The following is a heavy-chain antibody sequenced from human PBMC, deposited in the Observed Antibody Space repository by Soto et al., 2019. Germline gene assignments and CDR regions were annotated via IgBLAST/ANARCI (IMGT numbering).Heavy chain of an antibody. V-gene: IGHV3-23*01. CDR1: GFTFSNYA. D-gene: IGHD6-19*01. CDR2: ISGSGGTT. J-gene: IGHJ4*02. Sequence: EVQLLESGGGLVQPGGSLRLSCAASGFTFSNYAIAWVRQAPGKGLEWDSGISGSGGTTYYADSVKGRFTISRDNSKDTLHLQMNSLRAEDTAVYYCAKTPRQWLVYFDYWGQGALVTVSS. CDR3: AKTPRQWLVYFDY.